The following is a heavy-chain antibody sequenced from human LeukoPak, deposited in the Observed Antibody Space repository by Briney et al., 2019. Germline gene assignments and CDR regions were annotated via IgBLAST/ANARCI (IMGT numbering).Heavy chain of an antibody. CDR1: GFTFSTYG. J-gene: IGHJ6*02. CDR3: ARVPVDTAITLAFDYYYYGMNV. D-gene: IGHD5-18*01. CDR2: IAYDGSNK. V-gene: IGHV3-30*03. Sequence: GRSLRLSCAASGFTFSTYGMHWVRQAPGKGLEWVAVIAYDGSNKYYADSVKGRFTISRDNSKNTLYLQMNSLRAEDTAVYYCARVPVDTAITLAFDYYYYGMNVWGQGTTVTVSS.